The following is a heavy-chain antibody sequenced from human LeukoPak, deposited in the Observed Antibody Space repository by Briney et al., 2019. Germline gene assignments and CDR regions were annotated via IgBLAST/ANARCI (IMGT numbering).Heavy chain of an antibody. CDR2: IYGGDIT. CDR3: TRDSTTFRFGY. CDR1: GVAVSDSY. V-gene: IGHV3-53*01. D-gene: IGHD1-14*01. J-gene: IGHJ4*02. Sequence: GSLRLSCAASGVAVSDSYMSWVRQAPGKGLEWLSIIYGGDITYYVDSVKGRFTISRDNSKNTLYLQMTSLRVEDTAVYYCTRDSTTFRFGYWGQGTLVTVSS.